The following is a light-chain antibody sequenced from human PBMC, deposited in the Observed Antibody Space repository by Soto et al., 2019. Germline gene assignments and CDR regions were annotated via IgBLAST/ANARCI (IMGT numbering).Light chain of an antibody. V-gene: IGLV2-11*01. Sequence: QSVLTQPASVSGSPGQSITISCTGTSSDLAIYNYVSWYQQQPGKAPKLMIYQVTNRPSGVPDRFSGSKSGNTASLTISGLQAEDEADYYCCSYADSYTYVFGTGTKVTVL. CDR1: SSDLAIYNY. CDR3: CSYADSYTYV. J-gene: IGLJ1*01. CDR2: QVT.